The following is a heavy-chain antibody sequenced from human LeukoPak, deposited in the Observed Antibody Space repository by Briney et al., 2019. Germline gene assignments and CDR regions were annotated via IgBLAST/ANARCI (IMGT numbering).Heavy chain of an antibody. CDR2: LYTDGGA. Sequence: GGSLRLSCAASGFNVSTNYMSWVRQAPGGGLEWVSTLYTDGGAYYSAFVTGHFTISRDISKNTLYLQLSYLRAEDTAVYYCARSANYLTHYFDDWGQGTPVIVSS. V-gene: IGHV3-53*01. CDR1: GFNVSTNY. J-gene: IGHJ4*02. CDR3: ARSANYLTHYFDD. D-gene: IGHD2/OR15-2a*01.